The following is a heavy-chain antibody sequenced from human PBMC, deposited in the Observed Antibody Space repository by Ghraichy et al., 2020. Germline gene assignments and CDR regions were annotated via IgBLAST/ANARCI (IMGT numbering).Heavy chain of an antibody. V-gene: IGHV3-66*01. CDR3: ARDRRNIAAAWYFFDY. CDR2: MYSGGST. D-gene: IGHD6-13*01. Sequence: GGSLRLSCAVSGFTVSSNYMSWVRQAPGKGLEWVSVMYSGGSTFYADSVKGRFTISRDESKNTLYLQMDSLRAEDTAVYYCARDRRNIAAAWYFFDYWGQGTLVTVSS. J-gene: IGHJ4*02. CDR1: GFTVSSNY.